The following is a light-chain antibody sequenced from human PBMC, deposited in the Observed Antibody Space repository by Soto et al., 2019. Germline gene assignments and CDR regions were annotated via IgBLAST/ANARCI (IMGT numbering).Light chain of an antibody. Sequence: HSALTQPASVSGSPGQSITIPCTGTSIDVGAFNYVSWYRQFPGKAPQLIIYDVTSRPSGVSNRFSGSKSGNTASLTISGIQAEDEAEYYCSSYLRTNTPFLFGTGTKLTVL. J-gene: IGLJ1*01. CDR2: DVT. CDR1: SIDVGAFNY. V-gene: IGLV2-14*01. CDR3: SSYLRTNTPFL.